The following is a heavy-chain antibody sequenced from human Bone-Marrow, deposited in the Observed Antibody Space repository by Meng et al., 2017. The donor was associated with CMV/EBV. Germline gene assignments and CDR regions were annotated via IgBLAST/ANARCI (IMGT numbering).Heavy chain of an antibody. V-gene: IGHV4-34*01. J-gene: IGHJ5*02. D-gene: IGHD4-11*01. CDR2: INHSGST. CDR1: GGSFSGYY. Sequence: SETLSLTCAVYGGSFSGYYWSWIRQPPGKGLEWIGEINHSGSTNYNPSLKSRVTISVDTSKNQFSLKLSPVTAADTAVYYCAREAATTVTGWFDPWGQGTLVTVSS. CDR3: AREAATTVTGWFDP.